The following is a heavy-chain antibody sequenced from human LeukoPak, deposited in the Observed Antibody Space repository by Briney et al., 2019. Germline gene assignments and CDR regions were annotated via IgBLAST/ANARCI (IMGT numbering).Heavy chain of an antibody. J-gene: IGHJ3*02. CDR1: GFTFSSYG. Sequence: PGGSLRLSCAASGFTFSSYGMHWVRQAPGKGLEWVSSISSSSSYIYYADSVKGRFTISRDNAKNSLYLQMNSLRAEDTAVYYCARALTVVTPPLYDAFDIWGQGTMVTVSS. V-gene: IGHV3-21*01. CDR3: ARALTVVTPPLYDAFDI. D-gene: IGHD4-23*01. CDR2: ISSSSSYI.